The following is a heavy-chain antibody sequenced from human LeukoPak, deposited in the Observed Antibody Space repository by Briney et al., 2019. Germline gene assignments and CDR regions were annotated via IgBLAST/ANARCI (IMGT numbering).Heavy chain of an antibody. V-gene: IGHV4-59*01. CDR3: ARAIDYSNTYYYYYYMDV. Sequence: PSETLSLTCTVSGGSISSYYWSWIRQPPGKGLEWIGYIYYSGSTNYNPSLKSRVTISVDTSKNQFSLKLSSVTAADTAVYYCARAIDYSNTYYYYYYMDVWGKGTTVTVSS. CDR2: IYYSGST. J-gene: IGHJ6*03. D-gene: IGHD4-11*01. CDR1: GGSISSYY.